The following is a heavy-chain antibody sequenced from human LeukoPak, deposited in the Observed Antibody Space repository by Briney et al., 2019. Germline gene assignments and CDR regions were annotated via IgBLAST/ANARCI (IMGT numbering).Heavy chain of an antibody. Sequence: GGSLRLSCAASGFTFSSYWMSWVRQAPGKGLEWVANIKHDGSDKYYVDSVKGRFTISRDNAEDSLYLQMNSLRAEDTAMYYCARSQSLGYWGQGTLVTVSS. J-gene: IGHJ4*02. CDR2: IKHDGSDK. CDR1: GFTFSSYW. V-gene: IGHV3-7*04. CDR3: ARSQSLGY.